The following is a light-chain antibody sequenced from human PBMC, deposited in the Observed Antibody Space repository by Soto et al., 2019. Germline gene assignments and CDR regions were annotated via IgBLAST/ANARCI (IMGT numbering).Light chain of an antibody. Sequence: QSALTQPRSVSGSPGQSVTISCTGTSSDVGGYKYVSWFQQPPGKAPKLIIYDVSKRPSGVPDRFSGSKSGTTASLTISGLEAEDEADYYCCSYAGSYLVFGGGTKLTVL. J-gene: IGLJ3*02. CDR1: SSDVGGYKY. V-gene: IGLV2-11*01. CDR3: CSYAGSYLV. CDR2: DVS.